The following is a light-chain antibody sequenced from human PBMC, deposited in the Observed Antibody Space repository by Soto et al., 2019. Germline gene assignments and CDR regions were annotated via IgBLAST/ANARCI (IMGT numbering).Light chain of an antibody. J-gene: IGLJ2*01. CDR1: SSDVGGYNY. CDR2: DVS. V-gene: IGLV2-14*01. CDR3: CSYTSSSTLMV. Sequence: QPVLTQPASVSGSPGQSITISCTGTSSDVGGYNYVSWYQQHPGKAPKLMIYDVSNRPSGVSNRFSGSKSGNTASLTISGLQAEDEADYYCCSYTSSSTLMVFGGGTKLTVL.